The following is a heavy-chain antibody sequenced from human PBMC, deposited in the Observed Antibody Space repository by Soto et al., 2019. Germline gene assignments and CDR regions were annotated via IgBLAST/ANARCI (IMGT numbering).Heavy chain of an antibody. V-gene: IGHV2-5*02. Sequence: QITLKESGPTLVKPTQTLTLTCTFSGFSLSISGVGVGWIRQPPGKALEWLALIYWDDDKRYSPSLKSRLTITDDTAKNPVLLTMTNMDPVDTATYYCAHDHYGSGSYYIDYWCQGTLVTVS. CDR2: IYWDDDK. J-gene: IGHJ4*02. CDR3: AHDHYGSGSYYIDY. D-gene: IGHD3-10*01. CDR1: GFSLSISGVG.